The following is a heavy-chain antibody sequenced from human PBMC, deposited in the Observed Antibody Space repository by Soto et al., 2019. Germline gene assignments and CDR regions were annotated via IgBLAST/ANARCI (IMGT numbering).Heavy chain of an antibody. V-gene: IGHV3-30*18. CDR1: GFTFSSYG. CDR3: SKDAGGGSRPRIVV. CDR2: ISYDGTNK. J-gene: IGHJ6*04. D-gene: IGHD2-15*01. Sequence: GGSLRLSCAASGFTFSSYGMHWVRQAPGKGLESVAVISYDGTNKFYADSVKGRFTISRDNSKNTLYLQMNSLRAEDTAVYYCSKDAGGGSRPRIVVWGKGTTVTVSS.